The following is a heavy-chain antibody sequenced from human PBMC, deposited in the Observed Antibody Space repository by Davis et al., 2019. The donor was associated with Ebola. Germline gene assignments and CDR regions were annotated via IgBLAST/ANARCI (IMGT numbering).Heavy chain of an antibody. CDR3: ARASITIFGPGEGYFDL. CDR2: IWYDGSNK. V-gene: IGHV3-33*08. Sequence: GESLKISCAASGFTFSSYGMHWVRQAPGKGLEWVAVIWYDGSNKYYADSVKGRFTISRDNSKNTLYLQMNSLRAEDTAVYYCARASITIFGPGEGYFDLWGRGTLVTVSS. CDR1: GFTFSSYG. J-gene: IGHJ2*01. D-gene: IGHD3-3*01.